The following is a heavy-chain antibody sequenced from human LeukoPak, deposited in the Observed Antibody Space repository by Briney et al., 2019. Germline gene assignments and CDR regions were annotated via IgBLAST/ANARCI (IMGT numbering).Heavy chain of an antibody. CDR3: ARFSSGCSTSSCYLTC. Sequence: PSETLSLTCSVSGGSLSSHYWSWIRQPPGKGLELIGHIHDTGSTFYNPSLRGRVTISLDTSNNQFSLKLTSMTAADTAVYYCARFSSGCSTSSCYLTCWGQGTLVTVS. J-gene: IGHJ4*02. CDR2: IHDTGST. CDR1: GGSLSSHY. D-gene: IGHD2-2*01. V-gene: IGHV4-59*11.